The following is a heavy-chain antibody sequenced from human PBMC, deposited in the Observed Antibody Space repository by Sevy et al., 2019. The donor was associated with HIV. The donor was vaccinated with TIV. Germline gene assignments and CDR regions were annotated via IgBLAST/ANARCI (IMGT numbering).Heavy chain of an antibody. V-gene: IGHV3-30*02. D-gene: IGHD3-10*01. CDR2: IRYDGSTR. CDR1: GFSFSAYG. Sequence: GGSLRLSCAASGFSFSAYGMHWVRQAPGKGLEWVTFIRYDGSTRYYADSVKGRFTISRDNLRSTLYLEMNSLRAEDTAVYYCVKGLGMVQGVILSDDTWGQRTLVTVSS. CDR3: VKGLGMVQGVILSDDT. J-gene: IGHJ3*02.